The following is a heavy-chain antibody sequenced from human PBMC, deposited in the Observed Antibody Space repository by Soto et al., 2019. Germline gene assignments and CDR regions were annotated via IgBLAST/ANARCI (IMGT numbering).Heavy chain of an antibody. D-gene: IGHD3-9*01. V-gene: IGHV1-3*01. Sequence: ASVKVSCKASGYTFTSYAMHWVRQAPGQRLEWMGWINAGNGKAKYSQKFQGRVTITTDKSASTAYMELSSLRSEDTAVYYCASSDFDWLLYRSPDAFDIWGQGTMVTVSS. CDR3: ASSDFDWLLYRSPDAFDI. CDR1: GYTFTSYA. CDR2: INAGNGKA. J-gene: IGHJ3*02.